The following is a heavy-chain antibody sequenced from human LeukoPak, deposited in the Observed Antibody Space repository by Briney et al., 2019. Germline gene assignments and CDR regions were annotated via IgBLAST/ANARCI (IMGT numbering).Heavy chain of an antibody. J-gene: IGHJ4*02. Sequence: GGSLRLSCAASGFTFSNYGMEWVRQAPGKGLEWVSAISGSGGSTYYADYVKGRFTISRDNSKNTLYLQMNSLRAEDTAVYYCAKVALAAAGAYYFDYWGQGTLVTVSS. CDR3: AKVALAAAGAYYFDY. D-gene: IGHD6-13*01. CDR1: GFTFSNYG. V-gene: IGHV3-23*01. CDR2: ISGSGGST.